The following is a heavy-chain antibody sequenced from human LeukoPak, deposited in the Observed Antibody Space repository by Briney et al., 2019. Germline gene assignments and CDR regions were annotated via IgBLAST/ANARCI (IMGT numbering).Heavy chain of an antibody. Sequence: GGSLRLSCAASGFTFDDYAMHWVRQAPGKGLEWVSGISWNSGSIGYADSVKGRFTISRDNAKNSLYLQMNSLRAEDTALYYCAKAPGRFGELLSWFDPWGQGTLVTVSS. CDR2: ISWNSGSI. D-gene: IGHD3-10*01. CDR1: GFTFDDYA. V-gene: IGHV3-9*01. CDR3: AKAPGRFGELLSWFDP. J-gene: IGHJ5*02.